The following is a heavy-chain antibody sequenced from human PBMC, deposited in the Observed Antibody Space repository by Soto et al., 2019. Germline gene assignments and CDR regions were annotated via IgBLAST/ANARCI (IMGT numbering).Heavy chain of an antibody. V-gene: IGHV4-34*01. Sequence: SETLSFTCAVYVGSFSGYDWSWIRQPPGKGLEWIGEINHSGSTNYNPSLKSRVTISVDTSKNQFSLKLSSVSAADTDVYYCARGIAAYYYYYYGMDVGGKGNTVT. J-gene: IGHJ6*04. CDR3: ARGIAAYYYYYYGMDV. D-gene: IGHD6-6*01. CDR1: VGSFSGYD. CDR2: INHSGST.